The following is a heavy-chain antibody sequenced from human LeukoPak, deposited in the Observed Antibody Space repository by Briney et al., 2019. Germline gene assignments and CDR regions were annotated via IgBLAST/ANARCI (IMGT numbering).Heavy chain of an antibody. J-gene: IGHJ4*02. CDR2: IYYSGST. D-gene: IGHD4-17*01. Sequence: SETLSLTRTVSGGSISSGGYYWSWIRQHPGKGLEWIGYIYYSGSTYYNPSLKSRVTISVDTSKNQFSLKLSSVTAADTAVYYCARDGIDGDYDWGQGTLVTVSS. V-gene: IGHV4-31*03. CDR1: GGSISSGGYY. CDR3: ARDGIDGDYD.